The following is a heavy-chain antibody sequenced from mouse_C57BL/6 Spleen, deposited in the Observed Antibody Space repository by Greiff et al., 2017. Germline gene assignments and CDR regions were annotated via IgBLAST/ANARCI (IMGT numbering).Heavy chain of an antibody. CDR2: FYPGSGSI. V-gene: IGHV1-62-2*01. D-gene: IGHD1-1*01. CDR1: GYTFTEYT. J-gene: IGHJ4*01. CDR3: ARHEGPPYYYGSSYDYAMDY. Sequence: QVQLQQSGAELVKPGASVKLSCKASGYTFTEYTIHWVKQRSGQGLEWIGWFYPGSGSIKYNEKFKDKATLTADKSSSTVYMELSRLTSEDSAVYFCARHEGPPYYYGSSYDYAMDYWGQGTSVTVSS.